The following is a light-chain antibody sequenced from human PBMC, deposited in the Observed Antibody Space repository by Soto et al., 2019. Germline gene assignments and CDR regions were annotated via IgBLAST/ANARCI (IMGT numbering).Light chain of an antibody. CDR3: MQGTHWPLT. CDR1: QGLVYSDGNTY. V-gene: IGKV2-30*01. CDR2: KVS. Sequence: DVVMTQSPLSLPVTLGQPASISCRSSQGLVYSDGNTYVNWFHQRPGQSTRRRIYKVSDRDSGVPDRVSGSGSGTDGTLRISRVEAEDVGVYYCMQGTHWPLTFGGGTKVDIK. J-gene: IGKJ4*01.